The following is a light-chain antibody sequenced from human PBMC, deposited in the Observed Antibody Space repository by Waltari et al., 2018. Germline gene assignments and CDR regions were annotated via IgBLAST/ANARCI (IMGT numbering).Light chain of an antibody. J-gene: IGKJ4*01. CDR2: DTS. CDR1: QSVGSY. V-gene: IGKV3-11*01. Sequence: DIVLTQSPATLSLSPGERATLSCRASQSVGSYLAWYQQKPGQAPRLLFYDTSSRATGVPARFTASGSGTDFSLTISSLEPEDFAVYYCQQRGNWPLTFGGGTKVEIK. CDR3: QQRGNWPLT.